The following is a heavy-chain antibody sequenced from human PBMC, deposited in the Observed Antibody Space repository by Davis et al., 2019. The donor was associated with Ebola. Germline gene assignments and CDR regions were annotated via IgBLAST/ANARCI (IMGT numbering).Heavy chain of an antibody. D-gene: IGHD6-13*01. CDR2: ISYDGSNK. CDR3: TSRFSSSWHDGKDY. Sequence: GESLKISCAASGFTFSSYGMHWVRQAPGKGLEWVAVISYDGSNKYYADSVKGRFTISRDNSKNTLYLQMNSLKTEDTAVYYCTSRFSSSWHDGKDYWGQGTLVTVSS. V-gene: IGHV3-30*03. CDR1: GFTFSSYG. J-gene: IGHJ4*02.